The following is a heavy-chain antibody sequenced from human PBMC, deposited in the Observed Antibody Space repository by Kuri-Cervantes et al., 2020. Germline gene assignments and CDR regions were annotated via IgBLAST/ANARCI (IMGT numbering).Heavy chain of an antibody. CDR3: ARSKSEVTHAGY. D-gene: IGHD1-14*01. CDR1: GFTFNNAW. CDR2: IWYDGSKK. J-gene: IGHJ4*02. Sequence: LSLTCAASGFTFNNAWMGWVRQAPGKGLEWVAVIWYDGSKKYYADSVKGRFTISRDNSKKTLHLQMNSLGAEDTAVYYCARSKSEVTHAGYWGQGTLVTVSS. V-gene: IGHV3-33*08.